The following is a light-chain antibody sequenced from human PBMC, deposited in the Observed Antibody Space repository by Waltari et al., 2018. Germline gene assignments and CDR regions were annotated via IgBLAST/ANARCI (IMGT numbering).Light chain of an antibody. CDR3: QQYYSNPPT. CDR2: AAS. J-gene: IGKJ1*01. Sequence: AIRITQSPSSLSASTGDRVTITCRASQGISSYLAWYQQKPGKVPKFLINAASTLQSGVPSRFSGSRSGTDFTLTISCLQSEDFASYYCQQYYSNPPTFGQGTKVENK. CDR1: QGISSY. V-gene: IGKV1-8*01.